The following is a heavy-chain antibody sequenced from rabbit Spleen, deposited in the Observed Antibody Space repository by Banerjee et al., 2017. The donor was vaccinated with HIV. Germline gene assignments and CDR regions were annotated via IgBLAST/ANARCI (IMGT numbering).Heavy chain of an antibody. D-gene: IGHD4-1*01. J-gene: IGHJ4*01. CDR2: INAATAKP. CDR3: ARDLAGAIGWNFYL. CDR1: GFSFSDRDV. V-gene: IGHV1S45*01. Sequence: QEQLVESGGGLVKPEGSLTPTCKASGFSFSDRDVMCWVRQAPGKGLEWISCINAATAKPVYATWAKGRFTISRTSSTTVTLQMTSLTAADAATYFCARDLAGAIGWNFYLWGPGTLVTVS.